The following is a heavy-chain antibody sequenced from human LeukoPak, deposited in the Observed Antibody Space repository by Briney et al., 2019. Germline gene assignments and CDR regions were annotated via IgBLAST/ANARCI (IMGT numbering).Heavy chain of an antibody. CDR2: INSDGSST. V-gene: IGHV3-74*01. CDR3: ARVLSIAAAGSWVNWFDP. D-gene: IGHD6-13*01. CDR1: GFTFSSYW. J-gene: IGHJ5*02. Sequence: GGSLRPSCAASGFTFSSYWMHWVRQAPGKGLVWVSRINSDGSSTSYADSVKGRFTISRDNAKNTLYLQMNSLRAEDTAVYYCARVLSIAAAGSWVNWFDPWGQGTLVTVSS.